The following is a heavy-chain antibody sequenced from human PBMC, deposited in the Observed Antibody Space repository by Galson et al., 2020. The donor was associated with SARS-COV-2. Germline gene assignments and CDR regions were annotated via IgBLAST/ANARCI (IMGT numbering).Heavy chain of an antibody. CDR2: IYQSGAT. J-gene: IGHJ2*01. CDR3: ARRYTSCFSPYWYFDL. CDR1: GGSITSGGYS. Sequence: SETLSLTCAVSGGSITSGGYSWTWIRQPPGKALEWIGYIYQSGATQYNPSLKSRLSISMDRSKNQLSLDLRSVNVADSAVYYCARRYTSCFSPYWYFDLWCPGILVTVSS. D-gene: IGHD5-18*01. V-gene: IGHV4-30-2*01.